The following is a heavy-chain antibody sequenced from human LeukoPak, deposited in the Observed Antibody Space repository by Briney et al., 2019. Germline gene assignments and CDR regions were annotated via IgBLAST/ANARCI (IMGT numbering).Heavy chain of an antibody. CDR2: IYYSGST. CDR3: ARGTYYYDSSGYYYVGYFDY. D-gene: IGHD3-22*01. Sequence: TPSETLSLTCTVSGGSISSYYWSWIRQPPGKGLEWIGYIYYSGSTNYNPSLKSRVTISVDTSKNQFSLKLSSVTAADTAVYYCARGTYYYDSSGYYYVGYFDYWGQGTLVTVSS. CDR1: GGSISSYY. V-gene: IGHV4-59*12. J-gene: IGHJ4*02.